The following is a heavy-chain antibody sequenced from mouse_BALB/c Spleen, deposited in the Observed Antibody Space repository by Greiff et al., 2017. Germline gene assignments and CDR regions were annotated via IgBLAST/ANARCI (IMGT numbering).Heavy chain of an antibody. CDR1: GYSITSGYY. CDR3: ATMITGFAY. Sequence: EVQLQESGPGLVKPSQSLSLTCSVTGYSITSGYYWNWIRQFPGNKLEWMGYISYDGSNNYNPSLKNRISITRDTSKNQFFLKLNSVTTEDTATYYCATMITGFAYWGQGTLVTVSA. V-gene: IGHV3-6*02. J-gene: IGHJ3*01. CDR2: ISYDGSN. D-gene: IGHD2-4*01.